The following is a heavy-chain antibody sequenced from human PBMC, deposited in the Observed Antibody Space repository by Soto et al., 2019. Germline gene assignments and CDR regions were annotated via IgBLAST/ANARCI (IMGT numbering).Heavy chain of an antibody. CDR1: GGSISSYDYY. Sequence: PSETLSLTCTVSGGSISSYDYYWSWIRQPPGKGLECIGYIYYSGSTYYNPSLKSRVTISVDTSKNQFSLKLSSVTAADTAVYYCARTVRRGPPFDYWGQGTLVTISS. D-gene: IGHD3-10*01. CDR3: ARTVRRGPPFDY. J-gene: IGHJ4*02. CDR2: IYYSGST. V-gene: IGHV4-30-4*01.